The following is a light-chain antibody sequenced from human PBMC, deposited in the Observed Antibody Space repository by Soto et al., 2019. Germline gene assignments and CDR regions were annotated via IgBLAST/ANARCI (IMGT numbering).Light chain of an antibody. CDR2: GAS. CDR3: KQYGSSPRT. V-gene: IGKV3-20*01. J-gene: IGKJ1*01. Sequence: EIVCTQSPGTLSLSPGERATLSCRASQSVSSSYLAWYQQKPGQAPRLLIYGASSRATGIPDRFSGSGSGTDFTLNIRRMETEEFAVYDCKQYGSSPRTVGQGTKVEIK. CDR1: QSVSSSY.